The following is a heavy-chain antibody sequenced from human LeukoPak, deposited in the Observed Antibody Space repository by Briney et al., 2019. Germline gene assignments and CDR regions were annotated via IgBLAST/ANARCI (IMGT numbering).Heavy chain of an antibody. CDR3: ARGPTGVDAFDI. J-gene: IGHJ3*02. CDR1: GFTFSDYY. D-gene: IGHD1-14*01. CDR2: IYYSGST. Sequence: PGGSLRLSCAASGFTFSDYYMSWIRQPPGKGLEWIGSIYYSGSTYYNPSLKSRVTISVDTSKNQFSLKLSSVTAADTAVYYCARGPTGVDAFDIWGQGTMVTVSS. V-gene: IGHV4-38-2*01.